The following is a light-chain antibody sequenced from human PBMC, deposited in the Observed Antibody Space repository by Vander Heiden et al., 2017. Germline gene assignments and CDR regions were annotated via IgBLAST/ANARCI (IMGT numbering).Light chain of an antibody. V-gene: IGKV3D-15*01. Sequence: EIVMTQSPATLSLSPGETATLSCRASQSVSSNLAWYQQKPGQAPRLLIYGASTRATGIPARFSGSGSGTEFTLTISSLQSEDFAGYYCQQYKNWPPLSFGGGTTVEIK. CDR2: GAS. J-gene: IGKJ4*01. CDR3: QQYKNWPPLS. CDR1: QSVSSN.